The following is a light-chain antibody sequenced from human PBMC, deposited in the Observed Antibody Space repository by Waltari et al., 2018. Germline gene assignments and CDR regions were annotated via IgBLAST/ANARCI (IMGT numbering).Light chain of an antibody. Sequence: DIQMTQSPSSMSASVGDRVSITCQASQDISIYLSWYQQKPGKAPKVLIDDASNLETGVPSRFTGSRSGTEFTFTISSIQPEDIATYYCQQYKDLPRTFGQGTKVEIK. V-gene: IGKV1-33*01. CDR1: QDISIY. J-gene: IGKJ1*01. CDR2: DAS. CDR3: QQYKDLPRT.